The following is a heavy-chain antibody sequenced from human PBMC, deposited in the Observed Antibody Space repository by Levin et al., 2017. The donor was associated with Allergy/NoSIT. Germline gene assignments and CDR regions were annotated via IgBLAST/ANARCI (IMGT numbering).Heavy chain of an antibody. CDR1: GGSLSGYY. Sequence: SQTLSLTCAVYGGSLSGYYWSWIRQPPGKGLEWIGEINHSGSTNYNPSLKSRVTISVDTSKNQFSLKLSSVTAADTAVYYCARASLNHDAFDIWGQGTMVTVSS. D-gene: IGHD1-14*01. J-gene: IGHJ3*02. V-gene: IGHV4-34*01. CDR3: ARASLNHDAFDI. CDR2: INHSGST.